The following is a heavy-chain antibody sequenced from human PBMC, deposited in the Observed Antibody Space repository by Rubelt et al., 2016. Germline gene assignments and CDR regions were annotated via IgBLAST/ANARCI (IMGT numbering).Heavy chain of an antibody. V-gene: IGHV1-24*01. J-gene: IGHJ3*02. CDR1: GDILSVFS. Sequence: QVQLVQSGAVLKKPGASVKVSCKVSGDILSVFSIHGVRQAPGKGLEWMGGLYGKDGETGYAQTFQRGTILPEDTSTDTAYMALSRLASADTAVSYCSTADSSSWYDATDTWGQGTMVTVSS. CDR3: STADSSSWYDATDT. CDR2: LYGKDGET. D-gene: IGHD6-13*01.